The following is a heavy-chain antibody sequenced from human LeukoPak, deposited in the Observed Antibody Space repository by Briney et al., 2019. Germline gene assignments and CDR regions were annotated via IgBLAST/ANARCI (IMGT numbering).Heavy chain of an antibody. D-gene: IGHD2-8*02. CDR2: IGYTGTNT. V-gene: IGHV3-30*02. CDR3: ARELTGKYYIAY. J-gene: IGHJ4*02. Sequence: GGSLRLSCAASGLNFSSFGMHWVRQAPGEGLEWVAYIGYTGTNTYYADSVKGRFTISRDNSKNTVHLQMNSLRAADTALYSCARELTGKYYIAYWGQGTLVTVSS. CDR1: GLNFSSFG.